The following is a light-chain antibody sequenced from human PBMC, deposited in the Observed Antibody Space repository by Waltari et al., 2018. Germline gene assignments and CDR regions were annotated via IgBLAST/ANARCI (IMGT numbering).Light chain of an antibody. CDR2: TND. Sequence: QSVVTQPPSASGTPGQTVTISCSGSRSNIGHNSVSWYQQLPGTAPKLLIFTNDHRPSVVPALFAGSKSGTSAPLAIRGLQSEDESDYYCASWADSLNGPVFGGGTKLTVL. CDR1: RSNIGHNS. J-gene: IGLJ3*02. CDR3: ASWADSLNGPV. V-gene: IGLV1-44*01.